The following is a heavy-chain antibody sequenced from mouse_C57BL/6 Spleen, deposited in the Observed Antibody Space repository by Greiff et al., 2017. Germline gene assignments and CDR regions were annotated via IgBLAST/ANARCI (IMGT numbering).Heavy chain of an antibody. Sequence: QVQLQQSGAELARPGASVKLSCKASGYTFTSYGISWVKQRTGQGLEWIGEIYPRSGNTYYNEKFKGKATLTADKSSSTAYMELRSLTSEDSAVYFCAITGTGAYWGQGTLVTVSA. CDR2: IYPRSGNT. CDR1: GYTFTSYG. D-gene: IGHD4-1*01. CDR3: AITGTGAY. V-gene: IGHV1-81*01. J-gene: IGHJ3*01.